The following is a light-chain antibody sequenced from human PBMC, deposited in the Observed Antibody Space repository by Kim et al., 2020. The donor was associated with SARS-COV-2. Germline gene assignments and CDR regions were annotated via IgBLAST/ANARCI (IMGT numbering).Light chain of an antibody. CDR1: QSISSW. V-gene: IGKV1-5*03. Sequence: SVGDRVTIPCRASQSISSWLAWYQQKPGKAPKLLIYKASSLESGVPSRFSGSGSGTEFTLTISSLQPDDFATYYCQQYNSYSSLTFGGGTKVDIK. CDR2: KAS. CDR3: QQYNSYSSLT. J-gene: IGKJ4*01.